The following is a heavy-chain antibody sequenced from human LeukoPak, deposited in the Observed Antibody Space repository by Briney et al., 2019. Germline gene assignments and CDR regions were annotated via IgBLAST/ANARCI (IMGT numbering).Heavy chain of an antibody. CDR1: RGTFSSYA. J-gene: IGHJ4*02. CDR3: ARDKGGRYDSRAHDAPFDY. V-gene: IGHV1-69*05. Sequence: SVKVSLKASRGTFSSYAISWVRQAPGQEREWMGGIIPIFGTENYAQKFEGRVTITTDESTSTAYMELSSLRSEDTAVYYCARDKGGRYDSRAHDAPFDYWGEGTLVTVSS. D-gene: IGHD3-22*01. CDR2: IIPIFGTE.